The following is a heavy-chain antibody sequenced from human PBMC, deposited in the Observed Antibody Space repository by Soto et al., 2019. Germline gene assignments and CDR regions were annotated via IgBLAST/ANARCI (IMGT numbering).Heavy chain of an antibody. CDR3: ARVVGALGHWFDP. J-gene: IGHJ5*02. CDR1: GYTFTSYG. V-gene: IGHV1-18*01. D-gene: IGHD1-26*01. Sequence: QVQLVQSGAEVKKPGASVKVSCKASGYTFTSYGLSWVRQAPGQGLEWMGRISAYNYNTNYAQKLQGRVTMTTDTSTSTASMELRSLRSDDTAVYYCARVVGALGHWFDPWGKGTLVTVSS. CDR2: ISAYNYNT.